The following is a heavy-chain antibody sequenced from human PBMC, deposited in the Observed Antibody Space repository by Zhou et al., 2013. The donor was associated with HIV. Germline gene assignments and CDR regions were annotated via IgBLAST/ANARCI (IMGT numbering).Heavy chain of an antibody. CDR1: GYTFNGYY. CDR3: ARDGGPYCSSTSCKNVYYYMDV. J-gene: IGHJ6*03. V-gene: IGHV1-2*02. D-gene: IGHD2-2*01. CDR2: INPNSGGT. Sequence: QVQLVQSGAEVKKPGASVKVSCKASGYTFNGYYMHWVRQAPGQGLEWMGWINPNSGGTNYAQKFQGRVTMTRDTSISTAYMELSRVRSDDTAVYYCARDGGPYCSSTSCKNVYYYMDVWGKGTTVTVSS.